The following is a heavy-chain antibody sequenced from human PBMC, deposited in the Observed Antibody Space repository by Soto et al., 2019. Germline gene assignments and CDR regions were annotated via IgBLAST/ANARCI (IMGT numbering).Heavy chain of an antibody. CDR2: ISAYNGNT. D-gene: IGHD3-3*01. CDR3: ARDYYDCWSGYRNNGMDV. Sequence: GASVKVSCKASGYTFSNYGVSWVRQAPGQGLEWMGWISAYNGNTNYAQKVQGRVTMTTDTSTSTAYMELRSLRSDDTAVYYCARDYYDCWSGYRNNGMDVWGQGTTVTVSS. V-gene: IGHV1-18*01. CDR1: GYTFSNYG. J-gene: IGHJ6*02.